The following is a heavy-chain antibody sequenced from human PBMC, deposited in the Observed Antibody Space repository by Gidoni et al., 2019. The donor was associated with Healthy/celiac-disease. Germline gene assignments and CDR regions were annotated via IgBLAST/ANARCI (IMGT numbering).Heavy chain of an antibody. CDR3: ARIPRGSYRPQDY. CDR1: GGSFSGYY. V-gene: IGHV4-34*01. CDR2: INHSGST. D-gene: IGHD3-16*02. Sequence: QVQLQQWGAGLLKPSETLSLTCAVYGGSFSGYYWSWIRQPPGKGLEWIGEINHSGSTNYNPSLKSRVTISVDTSKNQFSLKLSSVTAADTAVYYCARIPRGSYRPQDYWGQGTLVTVSS. J-gene: IGHJ4*02.